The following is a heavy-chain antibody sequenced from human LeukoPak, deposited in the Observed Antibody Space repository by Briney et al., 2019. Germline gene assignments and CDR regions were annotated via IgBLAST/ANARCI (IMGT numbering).Heavy chain of an antibody. CDR2: IIPIFGTT. CDR3: ARESDYGYYYYMDV. D-gene: IGHD4-17*01. CDR1: GGTFSSYA. J-gene: IGHJ6*03. Sequence: SVKVSCKASGGTFSSYAISWVRQAPGQGLEWMGGIIPIFGTTNYAQKFQDRVTITADESTSTAYMELGSLESEDTAVYYCARESDYGYYYYMDVWGKGTTVTISS. V-gene: IGHV1-69*01.